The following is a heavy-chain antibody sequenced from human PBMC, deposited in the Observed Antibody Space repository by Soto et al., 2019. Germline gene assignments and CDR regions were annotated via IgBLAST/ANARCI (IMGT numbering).Heavy chain of an antibody. CDR1: GGSISSGGYY. CDR3: ARLQWFGELLPVYWFDP. Sequence: SETLSLTCTVSGGSISSGGYYWSWIRQHPGKGLEWIGYIYYSGSTYYNPSLKSRVTISVDTSKNQFSLKLSSVTAADTAVYYCARLQWFGELLPVYWFDPWGQGTLVTVSS. D-gene: IGHD3-10*01. J-gene: IGHJ5*02. V-gene: IGHV4-31*03. CDR2: IYYSGST.